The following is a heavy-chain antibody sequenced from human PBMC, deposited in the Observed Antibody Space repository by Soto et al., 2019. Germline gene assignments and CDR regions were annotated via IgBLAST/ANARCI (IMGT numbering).Heavy chain of an antibody. Sequence: QTLSLICATSGDSVSNNNATWNWIRQSPSRGLEWQVSTYYRSKWYNHYSVSVKSPITINPNTSKNQLSLHLNSLTPPDTSYHYSARERLGELSPFEYWCQGTLVTVSS. D-gene: IGHD3-16*02. J-gene: IGHJ4*02. CDR2: TYYRSKWYN. CDR1: GDSVSNNNAT. CDR3: ARERLGELSPFEY. V-gene: IGHV6-1*01.